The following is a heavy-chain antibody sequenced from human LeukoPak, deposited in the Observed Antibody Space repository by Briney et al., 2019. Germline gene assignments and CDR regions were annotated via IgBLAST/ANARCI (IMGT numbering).Heavy chain of an antibody. J-gene: IGHJ3*02. CDR1: GFTFSSYG. CDR2: IWYDGSNK. CDR3: ARDGRGFGDPSAFDI. D-gene: IGHD3-10*01. V-gene: IGHV3-33*01. Sequence: GRSLSLSCAASGFTFSSYGMHWVRQAPGKGLEWVAVIWYDGSNKYYADSVKGRFTISRDNSKNTLYLQMNSLRAEDTAVYYCARDGRGFGDPSAFDIWGQGTMVTVSS.